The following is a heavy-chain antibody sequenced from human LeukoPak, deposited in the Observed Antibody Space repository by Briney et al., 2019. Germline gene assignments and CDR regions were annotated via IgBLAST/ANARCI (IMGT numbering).Heavy chain of an antibody. V-gene: IGHV4-4*02. CDR3: ARGTITTVTDS. CDR1: GGSITSSNW. CDR2: IYLRGNT. D-gene: IGHD4-17*01. Sequence: SETLSLTCAISGGSITSSNWWTWVRQPPGKGLEWVGEIYLRGNTNYNPSLESRVSISVDESKTQLSLRLESVTAADTAVYYCARGTITTVTDSWGPGTLVTVSS. J-gene: IGHJ4*02.